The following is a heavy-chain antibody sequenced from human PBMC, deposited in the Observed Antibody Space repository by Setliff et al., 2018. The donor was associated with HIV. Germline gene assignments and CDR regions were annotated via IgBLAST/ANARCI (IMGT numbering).Heavy chain of an antibody. CDR1: GFTFGDYA. J-gene: IGHJ3*02. V-gene: IGHV3-49*04. CDR3: TRDKGYAFDI. Sequence: GGSLRLSCSASGFTFGDYAMIWVRQAPGKGLEWVGFIRSKAYGGTTEYAASVKSRFTISRDDSKSIAYLQINSLKTEDTAVYYCTRDKGYAFDIWGQGTMVTV. D-gene: IGHD5-18*01. CDR2: IRSKAYGGTT.